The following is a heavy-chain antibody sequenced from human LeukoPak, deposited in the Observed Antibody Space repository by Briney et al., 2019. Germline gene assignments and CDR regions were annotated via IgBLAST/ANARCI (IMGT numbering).Heavy chain of an antibody. D-gene: IGHD4-17*01. CDR1: GFTFSPYT. Sequence: GGSLRLSCVASGFTFSPYTMHWFRQPPGKGLEWVSYINTGSTTIYYADSVKGRFTISRDNAKNSLYLQMNSLRAEDTAVYYCARITVSLDDYWGQGTLVTVSS. V-gene: IGHV3-48*01. J-gene: IGHJ4*02. CDR2: INTGSTTI. CDR3: ARITVSLDDY.